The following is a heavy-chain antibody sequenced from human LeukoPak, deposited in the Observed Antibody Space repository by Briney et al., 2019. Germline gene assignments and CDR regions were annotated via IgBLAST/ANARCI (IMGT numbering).Heavy chain of an antibody. V-gene: IGHV1-8*01. CDR3: ATRYCSGGSCPNYYYYYINV. CDR2: MNPNSGNT. D-gene: IGHD2-15*01. J-gene: IGHJ6*03. CDR1: GYTFTSYE. Sequence: GASVKVSCKASGYTFTSYEINWVRQATGQGLEWMGWMNPNSGNTGYAQKFQGRVTMTEDTSTDTAYMELSSLRSEDTAVYYCATRYCSGGSCPNYYYYYINVWGKGTTVTISS.